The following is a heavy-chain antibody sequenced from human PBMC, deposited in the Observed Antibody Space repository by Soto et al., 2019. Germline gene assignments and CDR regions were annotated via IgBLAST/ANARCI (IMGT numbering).Heavy chain of an antibody. CDR2: IYHSGST. D-gene: IGHD2-2*01. CDR3: ARDDHIVVVPTSLGAMGV. J-gene: IGHJ6*02. CDR1: GGSISSNKW. V-gene: IGHV4-4*02. Sequence: QGQLQESGPGLVKPSETLSLTCAVYGGSISSNKWWSWVRQPPGKGLEWVGEIYHSGSTNYNPSLKSRVTISLDKSKNQFSLKLTSVTAADSAVYYCARDDHIVVVPTSLGAMGVWGQGTTVTVSS.